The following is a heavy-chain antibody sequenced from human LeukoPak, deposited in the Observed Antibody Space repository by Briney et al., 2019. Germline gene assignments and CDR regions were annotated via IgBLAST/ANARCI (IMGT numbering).Heavy chain of an antibody. V-gene: IGHV4-34*01. D-gene: IGHD6-13*01. J-gene: IGHJ4*02. CDR2: INHSGST. CDR1: GGSFSGYY. Sequence: PSETLSLTCAVYGGSFSGYYWSWIRQPPGKGLEWIGEINHSGSTNYNPSLKSRVTISVDTSKNQFSLKLSSVTAADTAVYYCARGVIAAAGTQPHFDYWGQGTLVTVSS. CDR3: ARGVIAAAGTQPHFDY.